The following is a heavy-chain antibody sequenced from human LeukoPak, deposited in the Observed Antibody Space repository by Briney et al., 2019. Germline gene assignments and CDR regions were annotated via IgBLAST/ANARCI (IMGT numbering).Heavy chain of an antibody. CDR2: ISSNGGST. CDR3: ARGLNYGDYGDY. D-gene: IGHD4-17*01. V-gene: IGHV3-64*01. CDR1: GFTFSSYA. Sequence: GGSLRLSCAASGFTFSSYAMHWVRQAPGKGLEYVSAISSNGGSTYYANSVKGRFTISRDNSKNTLYLQMGSLRAEDMAVYYCARGLNYGDYGDYWGQGTLVTVSS. J-gene: IGHJ4*02.